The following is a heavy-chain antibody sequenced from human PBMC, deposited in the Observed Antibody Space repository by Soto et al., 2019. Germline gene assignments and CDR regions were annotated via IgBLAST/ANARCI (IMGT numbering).Heavy chain of an antibody. J-gene: IGHJ5*02. CDR2: IYHSGST. Sequence: SSETLSLTCAVSGDSIGSGDYSWNWIRQPPGKGLEWIGYIYHSGSTYYNPSLKSRVTISVDRSKNQFSLNLFSVTAADTAVYYCARDSGSGYPNGGFDPWGQGTLVTVSS. CDR1: GDSIGSGDYS. CDR3: ARDSGSGYPNGGFDP. V-gene: IGHV4-30-2*01. D-gene: IGHD3-22*01.